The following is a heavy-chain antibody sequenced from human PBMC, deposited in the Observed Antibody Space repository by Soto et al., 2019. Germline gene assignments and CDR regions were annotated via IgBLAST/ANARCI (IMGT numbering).Heavy chain of an antibody. Sequence: EVQLVESGGGLVKPGGSLRLSCAASGFTFSTYSMNWVRQAPGKGLEWVSSISSSSSSTYIFYADSVKGRFTISRDNAKNSLYLQMNSLRAEDTAVYYCARQGTSTKYYTVEVWGQGTTVTVSS. CDR2: ISSSSSSTYI. V-gene: IGHV3-21*01. CDR1: GFTFSTYS. CDR3: ARQGTSTKYYTVEV. D-gene: IGHD2-2*01. J-gene: IGHJ6*02.